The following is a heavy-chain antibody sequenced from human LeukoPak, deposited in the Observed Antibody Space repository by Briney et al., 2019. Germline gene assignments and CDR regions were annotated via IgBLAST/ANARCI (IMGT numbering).Heavy chain of an antibody. V-gene: IGHV3-33*01. CDR1: RFTFSSYG. J-gene: IGHJ4*02. CDR3: ARDCTNGVCYGTDFDY. Sequence: GRALRLSCAASRFTFSSYGMHWVRQAPGKGLEWVAVIWYDGSNKYYADSVKGRFTISRDNSKNTLYLQMNSLRAEDTAVYYCARDCTNGVCYGTDFDYWGQGTLVTVSS. CDR2: IWYDGSNK. D-gene: IGHD2-8*01.